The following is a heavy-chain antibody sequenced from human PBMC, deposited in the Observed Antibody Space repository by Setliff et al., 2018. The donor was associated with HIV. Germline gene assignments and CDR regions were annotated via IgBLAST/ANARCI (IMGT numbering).Heavy chain of an antibody. CDR1: GGPIPDYY. CDR2: IYSSGTT. J-gene: IGHJ4*02. Sequence: SETLSLTCTVSGGPIPDYYWSWVRQPTGKGLEWIGCIYSSGTTSYNPSLKNRVSMSLDTSKKQFSLSLTSVTAADTAVYYCARQPPPGDDADYWGQGTLVTVSS. CDR3: ARQPPPGDDADY. V-gene: IGHV4-4*09. D-gene: IGHD4-17*01.